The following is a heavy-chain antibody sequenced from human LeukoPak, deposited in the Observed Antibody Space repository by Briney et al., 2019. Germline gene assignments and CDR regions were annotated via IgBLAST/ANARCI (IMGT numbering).Heavy chain of an antibody. D-gene: IGHD6-13*01. CDR2: ISSSSSYI. V-gene: IGHV3-21*04. J-gene: IGHJ4*02. CDR1: GFTFSSYS. Sequence: GGSLRLSCAASGFTFSSYSMNWVRQAPGKGLEWVSSISSSSSYIYYADSVKGRFTISRDNAKNSLYLQMNSLRAEDTAIYYCARSIPYGTTWYGRSDYWGQGTLVTVSS. CDR3: ARSIPYGTTWYGRSDY.